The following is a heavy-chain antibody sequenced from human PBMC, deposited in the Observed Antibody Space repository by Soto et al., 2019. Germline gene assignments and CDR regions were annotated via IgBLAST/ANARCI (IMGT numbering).Heavy chain of an antibody. V-gene: IGHV1-18*01. J-gene: IGHJ3*02. Sequence: ASVKVSCKASGYTFTSYGISWVRQAPGQGLEWMGWISAYNGNTNYAQKLQGRVTMTTDTSTSTAYMELRSLRSDDTAVYYCPTDLHSSGWYDAFDIWGQGTMVTVSS. CDR2: ISAYNGNT. CDR1: GYTFTSYG. CDR3: PTDLHSSGWYDAFDI. D-gene: IGHD6-19*01.